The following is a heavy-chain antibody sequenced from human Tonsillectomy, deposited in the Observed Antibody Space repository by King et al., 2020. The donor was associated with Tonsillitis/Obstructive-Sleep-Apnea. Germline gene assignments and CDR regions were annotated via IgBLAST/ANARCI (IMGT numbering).Heavy chain of an antibody. CDR2: IYPGDSDT. CDR3: ARLSGSGVRYDFWSGYFDY. V-gene: IGHV5-51*03. J-gene: IGHJ4*02. CDR1: GYSLTNYW. D-gene: IGHD3-3*01. Sequence: QLVQSGAEVKKPGESLKISCKGSGYSLTNYWIGWVRQMPGKGLEWMGIIYPGDSDTKYSPSFQGHVTISADKSISTAYLQWSRLTASDTAKYYCARLSGSGVRYDFWSGYFDYWGQGTLVTVSS.